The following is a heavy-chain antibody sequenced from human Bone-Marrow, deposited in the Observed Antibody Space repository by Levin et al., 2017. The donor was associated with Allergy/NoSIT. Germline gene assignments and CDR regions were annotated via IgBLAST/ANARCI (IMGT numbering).Heavy chain of an antibody. CDR1: GFTFSSYY. CDR2: IHTDTSVT. J-gene: IGHJ4*02. D-gene: IGHD2-15*01. CDR3: ARGGCSATSCLDY. Sequence: PGGSLRLFCAASGFTFSSYYMHWVRQAPGKGLAWVSNIHTDTSVTNYADSVKGRFTISRDNAKNTLYLQMNSLRAEDTAVYYCARGGCSATSCLDYWGQGTLVTVSS. V-gene: IGHV3-74*01.